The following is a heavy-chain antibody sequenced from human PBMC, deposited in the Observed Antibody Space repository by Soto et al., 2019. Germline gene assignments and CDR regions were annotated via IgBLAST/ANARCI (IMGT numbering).Heavy chain of an antibody. J-gene: IGHJ6*02. CDR2: IYPGDSDT. CDR3: ARRGLRFLEWFDNRMDV. Sequence: GESLKISCKGSGYSFTSYWIGWVRQMPGKGLEWMGIIYPGDSDTRYSPSFQGQVTISADKSISTAYLQWSSLKASDTAMYYCARRGLRFLEWFDNRMDVWGQGTTVTVSS. CDR1: GYSFTSYW. D-gene: IGHD3-3*01. V-gene: IGHV5-51*01.